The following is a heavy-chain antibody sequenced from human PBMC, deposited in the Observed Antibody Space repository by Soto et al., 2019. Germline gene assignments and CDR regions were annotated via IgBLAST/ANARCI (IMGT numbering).Heavy chain of an antibody. V-gene: IGHV4-59*01. Sequence: PSETLSLTCTVSGGSISSYYWSWIRQPPGKGLEWIGYIYYSGSTNYNPSLKSRVTISVDTSKNQFSLKLSSVTAADTAVYYCARHYDSLDYWGQGTLVTVSS. CDR3: ARHYDSLDY. J-gene: IGHJ4*02. CDR2: IYYSGST. CDR1: GGSISSYY. D-gene: IGHD3-9*01.